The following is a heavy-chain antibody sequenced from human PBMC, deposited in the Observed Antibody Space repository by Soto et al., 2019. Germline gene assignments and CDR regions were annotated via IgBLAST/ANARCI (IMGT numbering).Heavy chain of an antibody. CDR2: ITTKAHNYAT. V-gene: IGHV3-73*02. CDR3: TRLDTYSAMDV. CDR1: GFTFSGSA. D-gene: IGHD5-18*01. J-gene: IGHJ6*02. Sequence: EVQLVESGGGLVQPGGSLKLSCAASGFTFSGSAMRWVRQASGKGLEWVGRITTKAHNYATVYAASVEGRFTISRDDSKNTAYLQMNSLKTEDTAVYYCTRLDTYSAMDVWGQGTTVTVSS.